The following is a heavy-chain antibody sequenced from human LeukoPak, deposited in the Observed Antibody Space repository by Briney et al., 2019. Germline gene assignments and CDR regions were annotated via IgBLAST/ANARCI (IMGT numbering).Heavy chain of an antibody. V-gene: IGHV4-34*01. CDR2: INHSGST. CDR3: ARYVGGYSHGYSFDY. Sequence: PSETLSLTCAVYGGSFSGYYWSWIRQPPGKGLEWIGEINHSGSTNYNPSLKSRVTISVDTSKNQFSLKLSSVTAADTAVYYCARYVGGYSHGYSFDYWGQGTLVTVSS. CDR1: GGSFSGYY. J-gene: IGHJ4*02. D-gene: IGHD5-18*01.